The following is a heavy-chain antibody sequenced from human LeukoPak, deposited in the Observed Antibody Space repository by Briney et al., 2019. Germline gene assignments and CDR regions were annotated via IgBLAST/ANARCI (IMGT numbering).Heavy chain of an antibody. CDR2: IGGSVGTT. V-gene: IGHV3-23*01. D-gene: IGHD6-19*01. J-gene: IGHJ6*02. Sequence: GGSLRLSCAVSGFTFSVYAMSWVRQAPGKGLEWVSSIGGSVGTTYYADSVKGRFTISRDNSKNSLFLQMNSLRAEDTAVYYCATSGWDTIDYFYGMDVWGHGTTVTVSS. CDR3: ATSGWDTIDYFYGMDV. CDR1: GFTFSVYA.